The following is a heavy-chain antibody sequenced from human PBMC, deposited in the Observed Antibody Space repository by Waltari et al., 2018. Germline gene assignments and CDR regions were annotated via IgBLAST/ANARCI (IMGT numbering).Heavy chain of an antibody. D-gene: IGHD6-13*01. Sequence: EVQLVESGGACVQPGGSLRLACAASGFPCRHSWMKCVRQARGRGMEWVASIKQLGNEKNYGDSVRGRFTISRDDAKKAVYLELNSLRADDTAVYYCARDLRSWPYYLDYWGQGTLVTVSS. V-gene: IGHV3-7*01. CDR2: IKQLGNEK. CDR3: ARDLRSWPYYLDY. J-gene: IGHJ4*02. CDR1: GFPCRHSW.